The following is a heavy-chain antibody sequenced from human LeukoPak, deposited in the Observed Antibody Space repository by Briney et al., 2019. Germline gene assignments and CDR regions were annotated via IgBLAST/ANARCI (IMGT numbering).Heavy chain of an antibody. CDR1: GYSFTSYW. CDR3: ARQTAMRRSGHY. D-gene: IGHD2-21*02. CDR2: IDPSDCET. V-gene: IGHV5-51*01. J-gene: IGHJ1*01. Sequence: GESLKISCKASGYSFTSYWIGCGRHMPGKGLEWGGIIDPSDCETRYTRSFRGQVTISVNNSLTPAHLQWNSPKASDTAISYCARQTAMRRSGHYWGQGTLVTVSS.